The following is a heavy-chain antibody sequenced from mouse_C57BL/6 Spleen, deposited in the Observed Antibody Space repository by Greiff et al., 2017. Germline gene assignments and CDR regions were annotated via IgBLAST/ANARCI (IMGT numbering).Heavy chain of an antibody. V-gene: IGHV1-52*01. J-gene: IGHJ3*01. D-gene: IGHD3-2*02. Sequence: QVQLQQPGAELVRPGSSVKLSCKASGYTFTSYWLHWVKQRPIQGLEWIGNIAPSDSETNYNQKFKDKATLTVDKSSSTAYMQLSSLTSEDSAVYYCARAAQATGFAYWGQGTLVTVSA. CDR1: GYTFTSYW. CDR3: ARAAQATGFAY. CDR2: IAPSDSET.